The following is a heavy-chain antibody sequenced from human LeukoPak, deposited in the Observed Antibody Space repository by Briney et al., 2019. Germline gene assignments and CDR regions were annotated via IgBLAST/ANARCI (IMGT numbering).Heavy chain of an antibody. J-gene: IGHJ3*02. D-gene: IGHD1-26*01. Sequence: SQTLSLTCTVSGGSISSGDYYWTWIRQHPGKGVEWIGYIDYSGTTYNPSLKSRGTISIDTSKKQFSLKLSSVTAADTAVYYCARDVGGSYAGDAFDIWGQGMMVIVSS. CDR3: ARDVGGSYAGDAFDI. V-gene: IGHV4-31*03. CDR1: GGSISSGDYY. CDR2: IDYSGTT.